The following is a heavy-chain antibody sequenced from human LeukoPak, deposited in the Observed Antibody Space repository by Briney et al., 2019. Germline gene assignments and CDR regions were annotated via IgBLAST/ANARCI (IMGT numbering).Heavy chain of an antibody. J-gene: IGHJ6*03. CDR2: MNPNSGNT. CDR1: GYTFTSYD. D-gene: IGHD3-9*01. V-gene: IGHV1-8*01. CDR3: ARGEDILTGYSDYYYYYYIDV. Sequence: ASVKVSCKASGYTFTSYDINWVLQATGQGLEWMGWMNPNSGNTGYAQKFQGRVTMTRNTSISTAYMELSSLRSEDTAVYYCARGEDILTGYSDYYYYYYIDVWGKGTTVTVSS.